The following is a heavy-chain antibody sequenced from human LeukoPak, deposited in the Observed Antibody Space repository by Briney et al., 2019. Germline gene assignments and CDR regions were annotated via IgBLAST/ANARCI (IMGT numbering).Heavy chain of an antibody. CDR1: GYTFTSYD. CDR2: MNPNSGNT. Sequence: ASVKVSCKASGYTFTSYDINWVRQATGQGLEWMGWMNPNSGNTGYAQKFQGRVTMTTDTSTSTAYMELRSLRSDDTAVYYCARVGTRITMVRGVISWFDPWGQGTLVTVSS. V-gene: IGHV1-8*02. J-gene: IGHJ5*02. D-gene: IGHD3-10*01. CDR3: ARVGTRITMVRGVISWFDP.